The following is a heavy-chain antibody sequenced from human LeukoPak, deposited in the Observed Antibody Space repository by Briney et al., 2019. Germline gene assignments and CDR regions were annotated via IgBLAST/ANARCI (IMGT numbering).Heavy chain of an antibody. CDR1: GGSISSYY. J-gene: IGHJ4*02. Sequence: SETLSLTCTVSGGSISSYYWSWIRQPPGKGLEWIGYTYYSGSTNYNPSLKSRVTISVDTSKNQFSLKLSSVTAADTAVYYCAASYQLLSDFDYWGQGTLVTVSS. CDR2: TYYSGST. CDR3: AASYQLLSDFDY. V-gene: IGHV4-59*08. D-gene: IGHD2-2*01.